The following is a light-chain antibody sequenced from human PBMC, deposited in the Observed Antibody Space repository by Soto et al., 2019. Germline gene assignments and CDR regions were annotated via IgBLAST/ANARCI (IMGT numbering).Light chain of an antibody. CDR3: SSKRSRGTLYV. J-gene: IGLJ1*01. Sequence: QSALTQPASVSGSPGQSITISCTGSSSGVGGSKYVSWYQHHPGKAPRLMIYEVSYRPSGVSNRFSGSKSGNTASLTVSGLQAEHEADYYCSSKRSRGTLYVVGTGTKVT. CDR2: EVS. V-gene: IGLV2-14*01. CDR1: SSGVGGSKY.